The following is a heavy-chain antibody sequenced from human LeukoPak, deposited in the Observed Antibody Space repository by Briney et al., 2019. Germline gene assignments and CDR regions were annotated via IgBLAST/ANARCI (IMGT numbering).Heavy chain of an antibody. V-gene: IGHV3-30*18. CDR1: GFTFSSYG. CDR3: AKDLSLDSYGDDYYGMDV. J-gene: IGHJ6*02. D-gene: IGHD5-18*01. Sequence: GGSLRLSCAASGFTFSSYGMHWVRQAPGKGLEWVAVISYDGSNKYYADSVKGRFTISRDNSKNTLYLQMNSLRAEDTAVYYCAKDLSLDSYGDDYYGMDVWGQGITVTVSS. CDR2: ISYDGSNK.